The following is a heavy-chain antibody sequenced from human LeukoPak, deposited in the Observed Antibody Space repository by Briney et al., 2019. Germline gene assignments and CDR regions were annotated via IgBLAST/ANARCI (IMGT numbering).Heavy chain of an antibody. J-gene: IGHJ4*02. V-gene: IGHV4-34*01. CDR1: GGSFSGYY. CDR2: VNYSGST. CDR3: ARVGHIAAAGTYDY. Sequence: SETLSLTCVVYGGSFSGYYWSWIRQPPGKGLEWIGDVNYSGSTNYNPSLESRVTISVDTSKSQFSLKLSSVTAADTSVYYCARVGHIAAAGTYDYWGQGTLVTVSS. D-gene: IGHD6-13*01.